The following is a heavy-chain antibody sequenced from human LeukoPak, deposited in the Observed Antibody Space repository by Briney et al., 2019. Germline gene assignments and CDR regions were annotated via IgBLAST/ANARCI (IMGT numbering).Heavy chain of an antibody. J-gene: IGHJ4*02. CDR2: INHSGST. CDR1: GGSFSGYY. CDR3: ARDLRYDSSGWAFDY. D-gene: IGHD3-22*01. Sequence: SETMSLTCAVYGGSFSGYYWSWIRQPPGKGLEWIGEINHSGSTNYNPSLKSRVTISVDTSKNQFSLKLSSVTAADTAVYYCARDLRYDSSGWAFDYWGQGTLVTVSS. V-gene: IGHV4-34*01.